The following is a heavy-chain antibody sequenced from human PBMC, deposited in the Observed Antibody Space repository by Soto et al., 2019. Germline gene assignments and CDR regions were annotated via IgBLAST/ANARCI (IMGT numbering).Heavy chain of an antibody. J-gene: IGHJ4*02. CDR1: GYSFTSYW. CDR3: ARASGGHLYSFKY. Sequence: EVQLVQSGAEVKKSGESLKISCKGSGYSFTSYWIGWVRQMPGKGLEWMGIIYPVDSDTRYSRSFQGPVTSSPDKSISTAYLQWSSLKASDTAMYFCARASGGHLYSFKYWGQGTLVTVSS. V-gene: IGHV5-51*03. CDR2: IYPVDSDT. D-gene: IGHD1-26*01.